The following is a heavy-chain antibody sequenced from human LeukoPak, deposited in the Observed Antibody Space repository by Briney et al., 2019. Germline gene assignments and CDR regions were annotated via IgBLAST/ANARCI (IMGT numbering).Heavy chain of an antibody. D-gene: IGHD3-9*01. Sequence: SETLSLTCTVSGGSISGTTSFWGWLRQPPGKGLEWIGKVYYTGSTYYNPSLKSRLTISVDTSKNQFSLKLNSVTAADTAVYYCARAPGYFDWSPWGQGTLVTVSS. J-gene: IGHJ5*02. CDR3: ARAPGYFDWSP. V-gene: IGHV4-39*01. CDR2: VYYTGST. CDR1: GGSISGTTSF.